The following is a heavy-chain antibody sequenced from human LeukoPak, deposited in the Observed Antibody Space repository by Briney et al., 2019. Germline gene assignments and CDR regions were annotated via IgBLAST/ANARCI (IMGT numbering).Heavy chain of an antibody. CDR2: INANSGDT. D-gene: IGHD1-14*01. J-gene: IGHJ4*02. Sequence: ASVKVSCKASGYPFTGCYMHWVRQAPGQGLEWMGRINANSGDTNYAQKFQGKVTMTRDTSISTAYMEMSWLRSDDTAVYYCARGPADLTGNFDYWGQGTLVAFSS. V-gene: IGHV1-2*06. CDR1: GYPFTGCY. CDR3: ARGPADLTGNFDY.